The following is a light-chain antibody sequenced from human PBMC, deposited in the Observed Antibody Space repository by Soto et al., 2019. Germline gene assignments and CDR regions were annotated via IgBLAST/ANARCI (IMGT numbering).Light chain of an antibody. J-gene: IGLJ1*01. CDR3: SSYTCSTAYV. Sequence: QSVLTQPASVSGSPGQSITISCTGTSSDVGCYNYVSWYQLHPGKAPKLILYEVTNRPSGVSDRFSGSKSGNTASLTISGLQAEDEADYYCSSYTCSTAYVFGTGTKVTVL. V-gene: IGLV2-14*01. CDR2: EVT. CDR1: SSDVGCYNY.